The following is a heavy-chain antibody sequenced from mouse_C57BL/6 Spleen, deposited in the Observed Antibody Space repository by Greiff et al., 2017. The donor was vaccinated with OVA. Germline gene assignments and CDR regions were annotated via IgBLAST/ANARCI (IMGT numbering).Heavy chain of an antibody. D-gene: IGHD3-2*02. J-gene: IGHJ4*01. CDR2: IDPSDGGT. V-gene: IGHV1-52*01. CDR1: GYTFTSYW. CDR3: SRCDSSCYPHMDD. Sequence: QVQLQQPGAELVRPGSSVKLSCKASGYTFTSYWMHWVKQRPIQGLEWIGNIDPSDGGTNYNQKFKDKATLTVDKSSSTAYMPLSSLTSEDSAVYYGSRCDSSCYPHMDDWGQGTSVTVSS.